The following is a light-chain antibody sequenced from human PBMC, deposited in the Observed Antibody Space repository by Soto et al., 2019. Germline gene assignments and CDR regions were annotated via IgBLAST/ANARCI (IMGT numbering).Light chain of an antibody. CDR3: QQSYSTPQIT. Sequence: DFQMTQSPSSLSASVGDRVTITCRASQDIGTFLNWYQQKPGKPPNLLIYAASNLLSGVSSWFSGSGSGTDFTLTISSLQPEDFATYYCQQSYSTPQITFGPGTKVDVK. CDR2: AAS. CDR1: QDIGTF. J-gene: IGKJ3*01. V-gene: IGKV1-39*01.